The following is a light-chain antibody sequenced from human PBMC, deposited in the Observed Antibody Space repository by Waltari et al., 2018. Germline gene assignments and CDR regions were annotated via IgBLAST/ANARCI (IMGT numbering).Light chain of an antibody. CDR2: AAS. V-gene: IGKV1-9*01. Sequence: DIRLTQSPSFVSASVGDRVTITCRASQGIGRYLAWYQQKPGNAPQFLVYAASTLQSGVPARFSGSGSGTEFTLTISSLQPEDFATYYCQQPYFYPRTFGQGTKVDIK. CDR1: QGIGRY. CDR3: QQPYFYPRT. J-gene: IGKJ1*01.